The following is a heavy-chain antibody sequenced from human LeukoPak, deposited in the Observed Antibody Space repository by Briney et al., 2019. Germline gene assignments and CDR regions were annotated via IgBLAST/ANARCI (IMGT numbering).Heavy chain of an antibody. CDR2: ISSSSSYI. CDR3: ARTSRGALSESEYYYYYGMDV. J-gene: IGHJ6*02. CDR1: GFTFSSYA. D-gene: IGHD2-15*01. V-gene: IGHV3-21*01. Sequence: GGSLRLSCAASGFTFSSYAMSWVRQAPGKGLEWVSSISSSSSYIYYADSVKGRFTISRDNAKNSLYLQMNSLRAEDTAVYYCARTSRGALSESEYYYYYGMDVWGQGTTVTVSS.